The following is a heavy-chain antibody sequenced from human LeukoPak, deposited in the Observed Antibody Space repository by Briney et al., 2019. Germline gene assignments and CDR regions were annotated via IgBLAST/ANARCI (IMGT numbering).Heavy chain of an antibody. V-gene: IGHV3-30*18. D-gene: IGHD3-22*01. CDR2: ISYGGSNE. CDR3: AKDGIRYYYDSSGYYGDY. CDR1: GFSFSSYG. Sequence: GGSLRLSCAASGFSFSSYGMHWVRQAPGKGLEWVAVISYGGSNEYYADSVKGRFTIPRDNSKNTLYLQMTSLRAEDTAVYYCAKDGIRYYYDSSGYYGDYWGQGTLVTVSS. J-gene: IGHJ4*02.